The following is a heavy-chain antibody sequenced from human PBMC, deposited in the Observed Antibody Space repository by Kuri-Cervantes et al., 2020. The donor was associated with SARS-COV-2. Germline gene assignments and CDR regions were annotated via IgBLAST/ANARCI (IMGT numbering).Heavy chain of an antibody. J-gene: IGHJ3*02. CDR3: ARGDVQSGVDAFDI. CDR1: GFTFSSSW. Sequence: GESLKISCAASGFTFSSSWMHWVCQAPEKGLEWVADIKCDGSEKYYVDSVKGRLTISRDNAKNSLYLQMNSLRAGDTAVYYCARGDVQSGVDAFDIWGRGTMVTVSS. CDR2: IKCDGSEK. V-gene: IGHV3-52*01. D-gene: IGHD1-1*01.